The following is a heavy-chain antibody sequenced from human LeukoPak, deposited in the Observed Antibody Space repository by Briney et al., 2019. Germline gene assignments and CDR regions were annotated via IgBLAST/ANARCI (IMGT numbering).Heavy chain of an antibody. CDR1: GFTFSYFA. CDR2: ITCVSTYT. CDR3: TRDRNDYGDPDPFDI. V-gene: IGHV3-21*01. D-gene: IGHD4-17*01. Sequence: PGGSLKLSRAASGFTFSYFAMNWVRQAPGKGLEWVSSITCVSTYTYYSESVQGRLTISRDNHKDLLYLQLNSLRGDDSGIYYCTRDRNDYGDPDPFDIWGQGTLVTVSS. J-gene: IGHJ3*02.